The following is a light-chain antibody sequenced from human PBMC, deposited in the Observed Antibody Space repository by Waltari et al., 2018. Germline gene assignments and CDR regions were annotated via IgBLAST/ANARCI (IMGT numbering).Light chain of an antibody. CDR1: QSVLYSSNNKNY. Sequence: DIVMTQSPDSLAVSLGERATINCKSSQSVLYSSNNKNYLAWYPQKPGQPPKLLIHWASTRESGVPDRFSGGGSGTDFTLTISSLQAEDVAVYYCQQYYRSRTFGQGTRVEIK. CDR3: QQYYRSRT. V-gene: IGKV4-1*01. CDR2: WAS. J-gene: IGKJ1*01.